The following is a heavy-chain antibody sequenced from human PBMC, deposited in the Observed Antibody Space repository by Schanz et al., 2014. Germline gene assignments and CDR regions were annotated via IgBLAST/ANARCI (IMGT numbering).Heavy chain of an antibody. D-gene: IGHD2-2*01. J-gene: IGHJ6*02. V-gene: IGHV3-23*04. CDR3: AKESCSSTTCYGYGMDV. Sequence: VQLVESGGGVVQPGGSLRLSCAVSGFTVSSNHMSWVRQAPGKGLEWVSGISGGGGTRNYADSVKGRFTVFRDNSKRTLYLEINDPRAEDTAVYYCAKESCSSTTCYGYGMDVWGQGSTVTVSS. CDR2: ISGGGGTR. CDR1: GFTVSSNH.